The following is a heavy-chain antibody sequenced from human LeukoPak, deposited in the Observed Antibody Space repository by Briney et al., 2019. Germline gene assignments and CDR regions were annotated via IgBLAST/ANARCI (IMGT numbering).Heavy chain of an antibody. CDR1: GFTFSSYV. D-gene: IGHD6-13*01. J-gene: IGHJ5*02. CDR2: ICGSCGST. V-gene: IGHV3-23*01. CDR3: TTDPWQQLGGATWFDP. Sequence: GGSLRLSCAASGFTFSSYVMSWVRQAPGKGLEWVSGICGSCGSTYYADSVKGRFTISRDNSKNTLYLQMNSLKTEDTAVYYCTTDPWQQLGGATWFDPWGQGTLVTVSS.